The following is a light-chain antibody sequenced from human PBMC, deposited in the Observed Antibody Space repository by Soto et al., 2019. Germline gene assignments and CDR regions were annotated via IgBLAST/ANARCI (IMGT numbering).Light chain of an antibody. CDR2: EVS. V-gene: IGLV2-14*01. J-gene: IGLJ1*01. CDR3: CSYVSSKTYV. CDR1: RNDVGGYNF. Sequence: QSALTQPASVYGSPGQSITISCTGTRNDVGGYNFVSWYQQHPGKAPKLIIYEVSNRPSGVSNRFSGSKSDNTASLTISGLQAEDEADYYCCSYVSSKTYVFGTGTKVTVL.